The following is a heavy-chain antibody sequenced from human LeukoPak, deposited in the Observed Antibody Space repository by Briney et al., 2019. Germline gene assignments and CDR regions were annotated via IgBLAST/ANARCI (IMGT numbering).Heavy chain of an antibody. CDR2: ILISSGTI. CDR1: GFPFSSYS. J-gene: IGHJ3*01. CDR3: VRDSLYAFDV. Sequence: PGGCLRLSCAASGFPFSSYSMNWVRQAPGKGREWISYILISSGTIYYADSVKGRFTISGDNAKNSLYLQMNSLRDEDTAVYYCVRDSLYAFDVWGQGTMVTVSS. V-gene: IGHV3-48*02.